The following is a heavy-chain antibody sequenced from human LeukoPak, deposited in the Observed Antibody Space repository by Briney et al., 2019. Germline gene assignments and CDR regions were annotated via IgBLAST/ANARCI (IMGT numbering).Heavy chain of an antibody. D-gene: IGHD2-15*01. J-gene: IGHJ5*02. V-gene: IGHV1-46*01. CDR3: VRGLMVVAATPGWFDP. CDR2: INPSGGST. CDR1: GYTFTSYY. Sequence: ASVKVSCKASGYTFTSYYMHWVRQAPGQGLEWMGIINPSGGSTSYAQKFQGRVTMTRDTSTSTVYMELSSLRSEDTAVYYCVRGLMVVAATPGWFDPWGQGTLVTVSS.